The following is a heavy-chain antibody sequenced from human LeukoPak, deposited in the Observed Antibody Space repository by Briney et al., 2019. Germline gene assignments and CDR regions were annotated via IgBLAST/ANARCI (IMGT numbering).Heavy chain of an antibody. Sequence: PGGSLRLSCAASGFTFSSYEMNWVRQAPGKGLEWVSYISSSGSTIFYADSVKGRFTISRDNAKNSLYLQMNSLRAEDTAVYYCARVGAAYYYYMDVWGKGTTVTVSS. CDR3: ARVGAAYYYYMDV. J-gene: IGHJ6*03. CDR1: GFTFSSYE. CDR2: ISSSGSTI. D-gene: IGHD2-15*01. V-gene: IGHV3-48*03.